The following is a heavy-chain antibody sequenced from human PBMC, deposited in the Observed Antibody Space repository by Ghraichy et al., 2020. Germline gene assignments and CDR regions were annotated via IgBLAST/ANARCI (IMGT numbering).Heavy chain of an antibody. Sequence: GESLNISCAGSGFTFSAYVMNWVRQAPGKGLEWLSYISSGSSTIYYADSVKGRFTISRDNAKNSLYLQMNSLRDEDTAVYYCARGRPFDYWGQGTLVTVSS. CDR1: GFTFSAYV. CDR3: ARGRPFDY. CDR2: ISSGSSTI. V-gene: IGHV3-48*02. J-gene: IGHJ4*02.